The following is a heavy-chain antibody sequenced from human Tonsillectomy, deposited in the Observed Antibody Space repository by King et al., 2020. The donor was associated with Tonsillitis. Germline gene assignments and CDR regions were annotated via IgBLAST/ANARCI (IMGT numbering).Heavy chain of an antibody. V-gene: IGHV1-2*02. Sequence: VQLVESGAEVKKPGASVKVSCKASGYTFTDYYMHGVRQAPGQGLEWMGWINPNNGGTNFAQKFQGRVTMTRDTSISTAYMELSRLRSNDTAVYYCARDSYYDGSGYSDSWGQGTLVTVSS. CDR3: ARDSYYDGSGYSDS. CDR1: GYTFTDYY. D-gene: IGHD3-22*01. CDR2: INPNNGGT. J-gene: IGHJ4*02.